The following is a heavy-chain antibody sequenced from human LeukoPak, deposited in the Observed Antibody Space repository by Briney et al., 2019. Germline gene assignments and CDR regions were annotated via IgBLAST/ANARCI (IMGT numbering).Heavy chain of an antibody. CDR1: GFTFSFYA. CDR3: AKEVSIISRGLDY. CDR2: IQYDGSNK. D-gene: IGHD2-21*01. J-gene: IGHJ4*02. Sequence: GGSLRLSCTASGFTFSFYAMHWVRQAPGKGLEWVTFIQYDGSNKYYADSVKGRFTISRDNSKNTLYLQMNSLRAEDTAVYYCAKEVSIISRGLDYWGQGILVTVSS. V-gene: IGHV3-30*02.